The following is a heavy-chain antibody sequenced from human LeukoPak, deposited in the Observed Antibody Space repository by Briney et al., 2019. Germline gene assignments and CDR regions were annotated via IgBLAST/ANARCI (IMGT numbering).Heavy chain of an antibody. V-gene: IGHV4-4*02. CDR1: GGSISSSNW. Sequence: SETLSLTCAVSGGSISSSNWWSWVRQPPGKGLEWIGEIYHSGSTNYNPSLKSRVTISVDTSKNQFSLKLSSVTAADTAVYYCARPPYSSSWYGGLYYFDYWGQGTLVTVSS. CDR3: ARPPYSSSWYGGLYYFDY. D-gene: IGHD6-13*01. J-gene: IGHJ4*02. CDR2: IYHSGST.